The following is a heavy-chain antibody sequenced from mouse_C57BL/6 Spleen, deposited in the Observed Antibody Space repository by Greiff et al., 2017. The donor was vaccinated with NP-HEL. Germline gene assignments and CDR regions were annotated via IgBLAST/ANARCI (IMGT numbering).Heavy chain of an antibody. V-gene: IGHV14-1*01. CDR1: GFNIKDYY. Sequence: VQLQQSGAELVRPGASVKLSCTASGFNIKDYYMHWVKQRPEQGLEWIGRIDPEDGDTEYAPKFQGKATMTADTSSTTAYLQLSSLTSEDTAVYYCTTSPTYGSNFDYWGQGTTLTVSS. J-gene: IGHJ2*01. D-gene: IGHD1-1*01. CDR2: IDPEDGDT. CDR3: TTSPTYGSNFDY.